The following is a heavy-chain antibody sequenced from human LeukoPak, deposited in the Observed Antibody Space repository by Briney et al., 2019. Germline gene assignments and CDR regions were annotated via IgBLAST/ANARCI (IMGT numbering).Heavy chain of an antibody. J-gene: IGHJ4*02. CDR3: ATLGNGRTFDN. Sequence: SETLSPTCTVSGGSISSSNDYWGCIRQPPGKGLEWIGSIYYSGATFYNPSLKSRVTISVDTSKNQFSLKLSSVTAADTAVYYCATLGNGRTFDNWGQGTLVTVSS. D-gene: IGHD1-26*01. V-gene: IGHV4-39*07. CDR2: IYYSGAT. CDR1: GGSISSSNDY.